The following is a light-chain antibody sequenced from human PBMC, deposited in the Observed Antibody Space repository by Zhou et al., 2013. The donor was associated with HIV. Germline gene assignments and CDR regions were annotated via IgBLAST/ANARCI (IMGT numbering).Light chain of an antibody. J-gene: IGKJ4*01. CDR3: QQSYSTPLT. V-gene: IGKV1-5*03. CDR1: QSISSW. CDR2: KAS. Sequence: DIQMTQSPSTLSASVGDRVTITCRASQSISSWLAWYQQKPGKAPKLLIYKASSLESGVPSRFSGSGSGTEFTLTISSLQPDDFATYYCQQSYSTPLTFGRRDQGGDQT.